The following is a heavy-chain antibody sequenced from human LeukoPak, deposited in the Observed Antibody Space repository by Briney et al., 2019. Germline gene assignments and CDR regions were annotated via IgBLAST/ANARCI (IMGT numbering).Heavy chain of an antibody. D-gene: IGHD1-26*01. Sequence: GGSLRLSCATSGFTFSSYAMSWVRQAPGKGLEWVSSISGSGGNTYYADSVKGRFTISRDNFKNTLYLQMNSLRAEDTALYYCAKDLLGAPIWGQGTMVTVSS. V-gene: IGHV3-23*01. CDR1: GFTFSSYA. CDR2: ISGSGGNT. CDR3: AKDLLGAPI. J-gene: IGHJ3*02.